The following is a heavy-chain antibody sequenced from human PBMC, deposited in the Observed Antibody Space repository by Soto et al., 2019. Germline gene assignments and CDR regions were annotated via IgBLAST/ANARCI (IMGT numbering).Heavy chain of an antibody. CDR3: ARNDGYNGNWLDS. J-gene: IGHJ5*01. V-gene: IGHV1-8*01. CDR2: MNPNSGNT. CDR1: GYTFATYD. Sequence: QVQLVQSGAEVKTPGASVKVSCKASGYTFATYDINWVRQAPGQGLEWMGWMNPNSGNTGYAQKFQGRLTMTRDTALSEATMELSSLRDEDKAVSYCARNDGYNGNWLDSWGQATLVTVSP. D-gene: IGHD2-21*01.